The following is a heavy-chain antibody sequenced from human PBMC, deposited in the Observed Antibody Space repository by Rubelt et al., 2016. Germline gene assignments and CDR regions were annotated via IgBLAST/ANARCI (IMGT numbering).Heavy chain of an antibody. D-gene: IGHD2-2*01. CDR1: GYTFSSYA. CDR2: RSYDGSNK. CDR3: AREITPADLD. Sequence: QVQLVESGGGVVQPGRSLRLSCAASGYTFSSYAMHWVRQAPGKGLAWVAVRSYDGSNKYYADSVKGRFTISRDNSKNTLYLQMNSLRAEDTAVYYCAREITPADLDWGQGTLVTVSS. V-gene: IGHV3-30*04. J-gene: IGHJ4*02.